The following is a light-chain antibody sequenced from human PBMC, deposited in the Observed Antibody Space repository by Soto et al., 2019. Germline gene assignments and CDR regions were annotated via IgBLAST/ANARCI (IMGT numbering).Light chain of an antibody. Sequence: DIQLTQSPSFLSASVGDRVTITCRASQSIRSYLAWYQQRPGKAPELLIYGASTLRPGGASRFSGSGSGTEFTLAISSLQPEDFATYFCLQLNAVPPFSTFGPGTKVYIK. CDR1: QSIRSY. V-gene: IGKV1-9*01. CDR2: GAS. CDR3: LQLNAVPPFST. J-gene: IGKJ3*01.